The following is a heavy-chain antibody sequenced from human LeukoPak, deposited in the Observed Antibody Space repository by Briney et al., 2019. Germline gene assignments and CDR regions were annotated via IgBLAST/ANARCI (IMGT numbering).Heavy chain of an antibody. CDR3: ARPIVVVPTALGFCS. V-gene: IGHV1-18*01. D-gene: IGHD2-2*01. Sequence: ASVKVSCKTSGYTFTSYGISWVRQAPGQGLEWMGWISAYNGNTNYAQKLQGRVTMTTDTSTSTAYMELRSLRSDDTAVYYCARPIVVVPTALGFCSWGQGNLGPGSS. CDR2: ISAYNGNT. CDR1: GYTFTSYG. J-gene: IGHJ5*01.